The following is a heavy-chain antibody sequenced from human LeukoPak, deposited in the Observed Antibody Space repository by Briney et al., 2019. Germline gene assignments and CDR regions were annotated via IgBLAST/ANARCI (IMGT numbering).Heavy chain of an antibody. V-gene: IGHV3-23*01. CDR2: ISGSGGST. CDR1: GFTFSSYA. CDR3: AKWRPYYYGSGSYYKGSYYFDY. Sequence: GGSLRLSCAASGFTFSSYAMSWVRQVPGKGLEWVSAISGSGGSTYYADSVKGRFTISRDNSKNTLYLQMNSLRAEDTAVYYCAKWRPYYYGSGSYYKGSYYFDYWGQGTLVTVSS. D-gene: IGHD3-10*01. J-gene: IGHJ4*02.